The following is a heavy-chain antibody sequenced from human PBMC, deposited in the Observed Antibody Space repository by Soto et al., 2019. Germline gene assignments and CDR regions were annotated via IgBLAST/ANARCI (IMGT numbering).Heavy chain of an antibody. CDR1: GFSLTTSGVG. J-gene: IGHJ4*02. Sequence: QITLNESGPTVVKPAEPLTLTCTFSGFSLTTSGVGVGWIRQSPGKAPEWLALIYWDDDKRYSASLKSRLTITKDTSKNQVVLRMASVDPADTATYSCAHRILRTVFGLVTTTAIYFDFWGQGTPVVVSS. CDR3: AHRILRTVFGLVTTTAIYFDF. D-gene: IGHD3-3*01. CDR2: IYWDDDK. V-gene: IGHV2-5*02.